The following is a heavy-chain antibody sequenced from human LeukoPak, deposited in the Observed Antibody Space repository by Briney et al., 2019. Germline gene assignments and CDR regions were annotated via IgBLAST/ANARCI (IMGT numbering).Heavy chain of an antibody. CDR1: GFTFSNAW. D-gene: IGHD3-10*01. CDR3: ARSPPFSLLRGAFEMDV. V-gene: IGHV4-59*01. CDR2: IYYSGST. Sequence: PGGSLRLSCAASGFTFSNAWMSGIRQPPGKGLEWIGYIYYSGSTDYNPSLKSRVTITLDTSKNHLSLKLSSVTAADTAVYYCARSPPFSLLRGAFEMDVWGKGTTVTISS. J-gene: IGHJ6*04.